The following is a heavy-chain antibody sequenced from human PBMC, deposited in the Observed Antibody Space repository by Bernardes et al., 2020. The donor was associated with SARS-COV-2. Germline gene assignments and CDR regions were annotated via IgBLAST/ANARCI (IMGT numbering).Heavy chain of an antibody. CDR1: DDAISSCSFY. D-gene: IGHD6-19*01. CDR3: ARDGRISVPGTDYFDF. CDR2: ISSSVIT. Sequence: SETLSLTFAFSDDAISSCSFYWSWIRQPAGKGLECVGRISSSVITNYNPSLKSRFTMSVDTSKNQFSLKLTSVTAADTAVYYCARDGRISVPGTDYFDFWGQGILVTVSS. J-gene: IGHJ4*02. V-gene: IGHV4-61*02.